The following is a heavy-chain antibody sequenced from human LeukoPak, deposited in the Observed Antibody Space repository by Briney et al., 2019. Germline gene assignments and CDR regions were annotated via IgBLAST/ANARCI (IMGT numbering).Heavy chain of an antibody. CDR3: AQISVDTSRGRWSDFDS. CDR1: GFTFSSCG. J-gene: IGHJ4*02. CDR2: IWYDGSNK. D-gene: IGHD5-18*01. V-gene: IGHV3-33*01. Sequence: GGSLRLSCAASGFTFSSCGMHWVRQAPGKGLEWVAVIWYDGSNKYYADSVKGRFTISRDNSKNMLYLQMNSLRADDTAVYYCAQISVDTSRGRWSDFDSWGQGILVTVSS.